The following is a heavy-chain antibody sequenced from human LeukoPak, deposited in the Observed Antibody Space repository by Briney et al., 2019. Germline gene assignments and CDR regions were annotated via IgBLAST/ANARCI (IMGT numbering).Heavy chain of an antibody. J-gene: IGHJ4*02. D-gene: IGHD6-13*01. V-gene: IGHV3-11*01. CDR1: GFTFSDYY. Sequence: GGSLRPSCAVSGFTFSDYYMSWIRQAPGKGLEWVSYISSGGSTISHADSVKGRFTISRDNAENSLYLQMNSLRAEGTAVYYCARREAAGRCFDYWGQGTLVTVSS. CDR3: ARREAAGRCFDY. CDR2: ISSGGSTI.